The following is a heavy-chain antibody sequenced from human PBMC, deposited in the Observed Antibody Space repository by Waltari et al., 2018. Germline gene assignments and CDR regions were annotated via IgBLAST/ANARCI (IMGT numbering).Heavy chain of an antibody. J-gene: IGHJ3*02. V-gene: IGHV4-39*07. D-gene: IGHD3-16*01. CDR1: GGSISSSSYY. Sequence: QLQLQESGPGLVKPSETLSLTCTVSGGSISSSSYYWGWIRQPPGKGLEWIGSIYYSGSTYYNPSLKSRVTISVDTSKNQFSLKLSSVTAADTAVYYCARVGEMATPTGAFDIWGQGTMVTVSS. CDR2: IYYSGST. CDR3: ARVGEMATPTGAFDI.